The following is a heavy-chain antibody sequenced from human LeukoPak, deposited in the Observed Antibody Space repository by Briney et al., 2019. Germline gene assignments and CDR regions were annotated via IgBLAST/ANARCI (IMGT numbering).Heavy chain of an antibody. CDR3: ARVLGCCSSTNCYDWYFDL. CDR2: MYYSGST. V-gene: IGHV4-59*01. Sequence: PSETLSLTCTVSGGSISSYYWSWIRQPPGKGLEWVGYMYYSGSTNYNPSLKSRVTISVDTSKNQFSLRLTSVTAADTAVYYCARVLGCCSSTNCYDWYFDLWGRGTLVTVSS. D-gene: IGHD2-2*01. J-gene: IGHJ2*01. CDR1: GGSISSYY.